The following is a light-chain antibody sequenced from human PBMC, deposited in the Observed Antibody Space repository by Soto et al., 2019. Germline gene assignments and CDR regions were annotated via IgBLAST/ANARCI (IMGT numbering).Light chain of an antibody. CDR3: QQYKKWPRT. V-gene: IGKV3-15*01. CDR1: QIPSIP. CDR2: CAT. Sequence: VMTESQATRTVSPGERSALFCRASQIPSIPLPWYQQKPGQAPRHHIHCATTMATGSPARFSGSGSGTEFTLPISSPQSEDFAVYYCQQYKKWPRTFGQGTKVDI. J-gene: IGKJ1*01.